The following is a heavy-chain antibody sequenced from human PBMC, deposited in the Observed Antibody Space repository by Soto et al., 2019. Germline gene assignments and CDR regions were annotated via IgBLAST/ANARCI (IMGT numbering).Heavy chain of an antibody. CDR2: IYYSEST. J-gene: IGHJ4*02. Sequence: QVQLQESGPGLVKPSQTLSLTCTVSGGSISSGGYYWSWIRHHPGKGLEGIGYIYYSESTHYNPSLKSRVTISVDTSKNQLSLKLSSVTAADTAVYYCARAWGGYFDYWGQGTLVTVSS. D-gene: IGHD3-16*01. CDR3: ARAWGGYFDY. V-gene: IGHV4-31*03. CDR1: GGSISSGGYY.